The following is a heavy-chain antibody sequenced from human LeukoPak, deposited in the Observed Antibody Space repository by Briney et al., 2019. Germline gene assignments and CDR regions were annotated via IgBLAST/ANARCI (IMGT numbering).Heavy chain of an antibody. CDR2: ISYDGSNK. Sequence: GGSLRLSCAASGFTFSSYAMHWVRQAPGKGLEWVAVISYDGSNKYYADSVKGRFTISRDNSKNTLYLQMNSLRAEDTAVYYCARDTPSGAFDIWGQGTMVTVSS. D-gene: IGHD3-10*01. J-gene: IGHJ3*02. CDR1: GFTFSSYA. V-gene: IGHV3-30-3*01. CDR3: ARDTPSGAFDI.